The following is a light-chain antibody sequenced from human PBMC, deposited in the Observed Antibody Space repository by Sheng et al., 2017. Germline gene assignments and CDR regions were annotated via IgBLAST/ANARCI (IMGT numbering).Light chain of an antibody. Sequence: EIVLTQSPATLSLSPGERATLSCRASQSVWNTLAWYQQKPGQAPRLLIYGGSSRATGIPDRFSGSGSGTDFTLSISGLEPEDFAVYYCQQYGSSPGLTFGGGTKVEIK. CDR3: QQYGSSPGLT. V-gene: IGKV3-20*01. CDR1: QSVWNT. J-gene: IGKJ4*01. CDR2: GGS.